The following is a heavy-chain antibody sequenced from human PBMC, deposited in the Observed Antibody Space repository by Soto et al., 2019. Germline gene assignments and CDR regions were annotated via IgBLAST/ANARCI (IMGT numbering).Heavy chain of an antibody. V-gene: IGHV5-51*01. D-gene: IGHD1-26*01. Sequence: GESLKISCKGSGYSFTSYWIGWVRQMPGKGLEWMGIIYPGDSDTRYSPSFQGQVTISADKSISTAYLQWSSLKASDTAMYYCARSKESGSYSYYYGMDVWGQGTTVTVS. CDR1: GYSFTSYW. CDR2: IYPGDSDT. CDR3: ARSKESGSYSYYYGMDV. J-gene: IGHJ6*02.